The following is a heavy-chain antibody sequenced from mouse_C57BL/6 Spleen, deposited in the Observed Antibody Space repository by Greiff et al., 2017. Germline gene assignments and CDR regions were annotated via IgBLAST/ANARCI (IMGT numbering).Heavy chain of an antibody. V-gene: IGHV1-81*01. CDR2: IYPRSGNT. CDR3: ARNYGSSLYCFDY. CDR1: GYTFTSYG. D-gene: IGHD1-1*01. J-gene: IGHJ2*01. Sequence: QVQLQQSGAELARPGASVKLSCKASGYTFTSYGISWVKQRTGQGLEWIGEIYPRSGNTYYNEKFKGQATLTADKSSSTAYMELRSLTSEDSAVYFCARNYGSSLYCFDYWGQGTTLTVSS.